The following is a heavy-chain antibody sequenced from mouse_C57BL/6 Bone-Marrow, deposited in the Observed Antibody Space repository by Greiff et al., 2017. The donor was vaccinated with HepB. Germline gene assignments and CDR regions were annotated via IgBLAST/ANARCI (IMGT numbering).Heavy chain of an antibody. CDR3: ARPYYGEGFAY. J-gene: IGHJ3*01. D-gene: IGHD2-13*01. CDR2: ISSGSSTI. Sequence: EVMLVESGGGLVKPGGSLKLSCAASGFTFSDYGMHWVRQAPEKGLEWVAYISSGSSTIYYAATVKGRFTISRDNAKNTLFLQMTSLRSEDTAMYYCARPYYGEGFAYWGQGTLVTVSA. CDR1: GFTFSDYG. V-gene: IGHV5-17*01.